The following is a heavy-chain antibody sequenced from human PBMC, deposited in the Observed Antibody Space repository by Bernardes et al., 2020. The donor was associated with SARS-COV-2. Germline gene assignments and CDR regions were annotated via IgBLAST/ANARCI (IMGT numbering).Heavy chain of an antibody. V-gene: IGHV3-23*01. CDR2: ISGSGNTT. CDR1: GFTFTKYD. J-gene: IGHJ4*02. D-gene: IGHD3-3*01. CDR3: AKDDDRPLFGAPGFDS. Sequence: VGSLRPSCAASGFTFTKYDMSWVRQAPGKGLEWVSGISGSGNTTYYADSVKGRFTISRDNSKNTLFLQMDSLRAEDTAVYYCAKDDDRPLFGAPGFDSWGQGTLVTVSS.